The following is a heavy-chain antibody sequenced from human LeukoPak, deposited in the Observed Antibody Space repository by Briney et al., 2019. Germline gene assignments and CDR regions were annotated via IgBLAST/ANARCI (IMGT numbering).Heavy chain of an antibody. Sequence: SVKVSCKASGGTFISYAISWVRQAPGQGLEWMGRIIPIFGTANYAQKFQGRVTITTDESTSTAYMELSSLRSEDTAVYYCAAANYYDSSGYSLALDYWGQGTLVTVSS. D-gene: IGHD3-22*01. J-gene: IGHJ4*02. CDR2: IIPIFGTA. V-gene: IGHV1-69*05. CDR3: AAANYYDSSGYSLALDY. CDR1: GGTFISYA.